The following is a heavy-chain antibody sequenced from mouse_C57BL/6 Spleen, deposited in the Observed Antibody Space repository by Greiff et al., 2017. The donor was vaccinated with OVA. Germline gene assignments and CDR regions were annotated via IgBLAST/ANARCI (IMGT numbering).Heavy chain of an antibody. J-gene: IGHJ2*01. D-gene: IGHD2-4*01. Sequence: QVQLKQSGAELMKPGASVKLSCKATGYTFTGYWIEWVKQRPGHGLEWIGEILPGSGSTNYNEKFKGKATFTADTSSNTAYMQLSSLTTEDSAVYSGASVTYEYNEVYYFDYWGKGTTLTVSS. CDR3: ASVTYEYNEVYYFDY. CDR1: GYTFTGYW. CDR2: ILPGSGST. V-gene: IGHV1-9*01.